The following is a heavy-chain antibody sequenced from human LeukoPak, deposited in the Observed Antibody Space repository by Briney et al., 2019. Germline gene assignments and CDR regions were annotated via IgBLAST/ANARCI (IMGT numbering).Heavy chain of an antibody. CDR3: ARLGLGERGPQVDY. D-gene: IGHD1-1*01. CDR2: IYYSGST. CDR1: GGSISSSSYY. V-gene: IGHV4-39*01. Sequence: SETLSLTCTVSGGSISSSSYYWGWIRQPPGKGLEWIGSIYYSGSTYYNPSLKSRVTISVDTSKDQFSLKLSSVTAADTAVYYCARLGLGERGPQVDYWGQGTLVTVSS. J-gene: IGHJ4*02.